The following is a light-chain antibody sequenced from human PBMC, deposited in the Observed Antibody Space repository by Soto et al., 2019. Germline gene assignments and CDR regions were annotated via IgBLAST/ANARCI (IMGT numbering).Light chain of an antibody. Sequence: DIVLTQSPGTLSLSPGERATLSCRASQSVSSTYLAWYQQKPGQAPRVLIFGASSRATGIPDRFSGSGSGTDFTLTISRLEPEDVAVYYCQQYGSSSYTFGQGTKLEIK. V-gene: IGKV3-20*01. CDR3: QQYGSSSYT. CDR1: QSVSSTY. CDR2: GAS. J-gene: IGKJ2*01.